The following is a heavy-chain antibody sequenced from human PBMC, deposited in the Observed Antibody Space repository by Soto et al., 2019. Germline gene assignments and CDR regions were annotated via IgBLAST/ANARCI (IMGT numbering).Heavy chain of an antibody. J-gene: IGHJ4*02. CDR3: RWFHY. CDR2: IKSKTEGETT. CDR1: GFTFGSAW. D-gene: IGHD3-10*01. Sequence: EVQLVESGGGLVKPGASLRLSCAASGFTFGSAWMNWVRQAPGKGLEWVGRIKSKTEGETTDYAAPVKGRFTISRDDSKSTLSLQMNNLKPEDTAVYYCRWFHYWGQGTLVTVSS. V-gene: IGHV3-15*07.